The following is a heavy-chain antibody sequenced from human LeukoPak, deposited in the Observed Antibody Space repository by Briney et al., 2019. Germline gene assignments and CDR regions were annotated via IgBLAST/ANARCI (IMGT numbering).Heavy chain of an antibody. CDR1: GDSISYHY. CDR3: ARVLFTEEDAFDI. Sequence: SETLSLTCTVSGDSISYHYWSWIRQPAGKGLEWIGRIYSSASANYNPSLKSRVTMSLDTSKNQFSLNLTSVTAADTAVYYCARVLFTEEDAFDIWGQGTMVTVSS. J-gene: IGHJ3*02. CDR2: IYSSASA. V-gene: IGHV4-4*07.